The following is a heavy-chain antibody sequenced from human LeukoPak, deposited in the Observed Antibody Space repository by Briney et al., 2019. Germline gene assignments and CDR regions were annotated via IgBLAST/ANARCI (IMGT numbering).Heavy chain of an antibody. V-gene: IGHV3-21*01. CDR3: ARIGGSYQPIVDY. Sequence: GGSLRLSCAASGFTFSSYSMNWVRQAPGKGLEWVSSISSSRSYIYYADSVKGRFTISRDNAKNSLYLQMNSLRAEDTAVYYCARIGGSYQPIVDYWGQGTLVTVSS. D-gene: IGHD2-2*01. J-gene: IGHJ4*02. CDR1: GFTFSSYS. CDR2: ISSSRSYI.